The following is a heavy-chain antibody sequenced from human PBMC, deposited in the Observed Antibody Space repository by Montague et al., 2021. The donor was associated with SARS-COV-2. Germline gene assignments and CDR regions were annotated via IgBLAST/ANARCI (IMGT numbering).Heavy chain of an antibody. CDR2: INHDGST. V-gene: IGHV4-34*01. D-gene: IGHD3-10*01. Sequence: SETLSLTCAVHGTSFSGYYWNWIRQPPGKGLEWIGEINHDGSTTYSPSLKSRLTISADTSKNQFSLKLTSVAAADTAVYYCARLRDGVVPSPILGVGPYYSYYYMDVWGRGTTVTVSS. J-gene: IGHJ6*03. CDR3: ARLRDGVVPSPILGVGPYYSYYYMDV. CDR1: GTSFSGYY.